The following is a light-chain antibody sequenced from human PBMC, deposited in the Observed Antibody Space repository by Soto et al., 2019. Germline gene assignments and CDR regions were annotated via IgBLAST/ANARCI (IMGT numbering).Light chain of an antibody. CDR3: TSHAGSNNYV. Sequence: QSVLTQPPSASGSPGQSVTISCTGTSSDVGGYNYVSWYQQHPGKAPKLIISEVSKRPSGVPDRFSGSKSGNTASLTVSGLQAEDEADYYTSHAGSNNYVFGTGTKVTVL. J-gene: IGLJ1*01. CDR2: EVS. V-gene: IGLV2-8*01. CDR1: SSDVGGYNY.